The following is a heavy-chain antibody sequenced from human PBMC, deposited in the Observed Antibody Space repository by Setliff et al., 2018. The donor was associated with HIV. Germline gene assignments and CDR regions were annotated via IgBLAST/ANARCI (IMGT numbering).Heavy chain of an antibody. J-gene: IGHJ4*02. Sequence: GGSLRLSCAASGFTRTDYPMHWVRQAPGNGLEWVAVISSHGNWHDYAASVKGRFTISRDPSRNTLYLQMNSLRVEDTALYYCARENNFDYWGQGTLVTVSS. V-gene: IGHV3-30*04. CDR2: ISSHGNWH. CDR3: ARENNFDY. CDR1: GFTRTDYP.